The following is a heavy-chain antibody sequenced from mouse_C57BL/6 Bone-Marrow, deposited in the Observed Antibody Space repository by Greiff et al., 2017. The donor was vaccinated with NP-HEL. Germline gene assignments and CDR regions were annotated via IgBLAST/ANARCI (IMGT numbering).Heavy chain of an antibody. Sequence: VQLKQSGPELVKPGASVKISCKASGYTFTDYYMNWVKQSHGKSLEWIGDINPNNGGTSYNQKFKGKATLTVDKSSSTAYMELRSLTSEDSAVYYCASIYDGYYWYFDVWGTGTTVTVSS. CDR1: GYTFTDYY. CDR3: ASIYDGYYWYFDV. CDR2: INPNNGGT. J-gene: IGHJ1*03. D-gene: IGHD2-3*01. V-gene: IGHV1-26*01.